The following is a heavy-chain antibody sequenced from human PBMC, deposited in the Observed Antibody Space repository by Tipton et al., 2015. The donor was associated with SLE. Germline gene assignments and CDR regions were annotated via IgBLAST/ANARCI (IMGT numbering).Heavy chain of an antibody. CDR3: ARVVTVVATHYYDMDV. V-gene: IGHV4-59*11. CDR2: VYESGTT. J-gene: IGHJ6*02. D-gene: IGHD2-15*01. Sequence: LRLSCSVSGASIRSHYWSWIRQPPGKGPEWIGSVYESGTTYYNPSLKSRVTMSVDTSKTQFSLKLSSLTAADTAVYYCARVVTVVATHYYDMDVWGQGTTVTVSS. CDR1: GASIRSHY.